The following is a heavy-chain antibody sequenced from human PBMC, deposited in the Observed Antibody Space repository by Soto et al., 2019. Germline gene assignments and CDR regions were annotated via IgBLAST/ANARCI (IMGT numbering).Heavy chain of an antibody. D-gene: IGHD3-9*01. Sequence: EVQLVESGGGLVQPGGSLRLSCAASGFTFSHYWMHWVRQAPGKGLVWVSRINSGGSGTTYADFVKGRFTISRDNAKNQPEPQINSLGAEDTACYFLSRGPPWTGYSVQFDNRGQGTLVTVSS. V-gene: IGHV3-74*01. J-gene: IGHJ4*02. CDR1: GFTFSHYW. CDR2: INSGGSGT. CDR3: SRGPPWTGYSVQFDN.